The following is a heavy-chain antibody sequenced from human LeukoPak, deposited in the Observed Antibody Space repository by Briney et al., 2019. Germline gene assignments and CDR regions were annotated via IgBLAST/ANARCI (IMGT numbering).Heavy chain of an antibody. D-gene: IGHD2-15*01. CDR1: GFTVSSNS. Sequence: PGGSLRLSCAASGFTVSSNSMSWVRQAPGKGLEWASVIYGDGRTFYADSVKGGFTISRDNSKNTVNLQMNSLRAEDTAVYFCATIVPDVPATLTFDYWGQGTLVTVSS. J-gene: IGHJ4*02. CDR2: IYGDGRT. CDR3: ATIVPDVPATLTFDY. V-gene: IGHV3-66*01.